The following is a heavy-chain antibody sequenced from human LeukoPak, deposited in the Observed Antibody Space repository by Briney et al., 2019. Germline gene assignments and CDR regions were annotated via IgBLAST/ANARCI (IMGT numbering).Heavy chain of an antibody. D-gene: IGHD1-26*01. CDR3: AKEGATTRAFDI. CDR1: GFTFSSYG. CDR2: IRYDGSNK. Sequence: GGSLRLSCAASGFTFSSYGMHWVRQAPGKGLEWVAFIRYDGSNKYYADSVKGRFTISRDNSKNTLYLQMNSLRAEDTAVYYCAKEGATTRAFDIWGQGTMVTVSS. V-gene: IGHV3-30*02. J-gene: IGHJ3*02.